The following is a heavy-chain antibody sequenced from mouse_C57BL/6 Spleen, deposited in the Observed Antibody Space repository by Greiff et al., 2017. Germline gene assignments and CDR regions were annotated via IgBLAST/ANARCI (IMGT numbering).Heavy chain of an antibody. CDR3: ARDSEVMDY. CDR1: GFTFSSYA. V-gene: IGHV5-4*01. J-gene: IGHJ4*01. Sequence: EVNVVESGGGLVKPGGSLKLSCAASGFTFSSYAMSWVRQTPEKRLEWVATISDGGSYTYYPDNVKGRFTISRDNAKNNLYLQMSHLKSEDTAMYYCARDSEVMDYWGQGTSVTVSS. CDR2: ISDGGSYT.